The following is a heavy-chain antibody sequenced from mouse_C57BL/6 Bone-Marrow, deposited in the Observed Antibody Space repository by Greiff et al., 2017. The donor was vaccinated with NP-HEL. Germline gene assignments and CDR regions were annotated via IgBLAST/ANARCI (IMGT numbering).Heavy chain of an antibody. V-gene: IGHV1-26*01. D-gene: IGHD2-14*01. CDR2: INPNNGGT. CDR3: AREAYYRAYYSMDY. J-gene: IGHJ4*01. Sequence: VKLVEQSHGKSLEWTGDINPNNGGTSYNQKFKGKATLTVDKSSSTAYMELRSLTSEDSAVYYCAREAYYRAYYSMDYWGQGTSVTVSA.